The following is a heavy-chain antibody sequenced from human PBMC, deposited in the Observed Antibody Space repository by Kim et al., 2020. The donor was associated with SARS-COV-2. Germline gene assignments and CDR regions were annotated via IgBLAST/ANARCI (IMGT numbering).Heavy chain of an antibody. CDR1: GYTFTDFS. J-gene: IGHJ4*02. CDR3: ARVVDGIWYLDY. Sequence: ASVKVSCKTSGYTFTDFSIHWVRQAPGQGLEWMGWINPNSGGTNYAQKFQGRVTMTRDTSIDTAYMELSGLISDDAAVFYCARVVDGIWYLDYWGQGTLVTVSS. D-gene: IGHD2-2*01. V-gene: IGHV1-2*02. CDR2: INPNSGGT.